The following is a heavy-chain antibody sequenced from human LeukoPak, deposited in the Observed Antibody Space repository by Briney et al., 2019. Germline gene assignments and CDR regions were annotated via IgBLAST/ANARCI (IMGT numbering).Heavy chain of an antibody. CDR2: INHSGST. J-gene: IGHJ4*02. CDR1: GGSFSCYY. V-gene: IGHV4-34*01. CDR3: ARGPYGGKEHY. D-gene: IGHD4-17*01. Sequence: PSETLSLTCAVYGGSFSCYYWSWIRQPPGKGLEWIGEINHSGSTNYNPSLKSRVTISVDTSKNQFSLKLSSVTAADTAVYYCARGPYGGKEHYWGQGTLVTVSS.